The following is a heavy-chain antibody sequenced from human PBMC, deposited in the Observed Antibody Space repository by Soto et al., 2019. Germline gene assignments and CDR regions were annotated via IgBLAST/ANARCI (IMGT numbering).Heavy chain of an antibody. V-gene: IGHV3-30*18. CDR3: AKARGIFGVVDLDY. J-gene: IGHJ4*02. CDR2: ISYDGSNK. CDR1: GFTFSSYG. D-gene: IGHD3-3*01. Sequence: PGGSLRLSCAASGFTFSSYGMHWVRQAPGKGLEWVAVISYDGSNKYYADSVKGRFTISRDNSKNTLYLQMNSLRAEDTAVYYCAKARGIFGVVDLDYWGQGTLVTVSS.